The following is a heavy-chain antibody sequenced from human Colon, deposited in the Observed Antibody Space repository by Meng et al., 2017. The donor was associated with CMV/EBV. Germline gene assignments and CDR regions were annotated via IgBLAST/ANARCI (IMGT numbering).Heavy chain of an antibody. D-gene: IGHD3-22*01. J-gene: IGHJ5*02. V-gene: IGHV4-30-4*08. CDR3: ARGYYGSSARRQGGIGWFDP. CDR1: DYY. CDR2: IYYSGST. Sequence: DYYWNWIRQPPGEGLEWIEYIYYSGSTYYTPSLKSRVTISVDTSKNQFSLKLSSVTAADTAVDYCARGYYGSSARRQGGIGWFDPWGQGTLVTVSS.